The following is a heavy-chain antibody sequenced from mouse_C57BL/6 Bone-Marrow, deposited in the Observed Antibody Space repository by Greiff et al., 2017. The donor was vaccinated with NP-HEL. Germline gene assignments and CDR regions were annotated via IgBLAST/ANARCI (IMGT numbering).Heavy chain of an antibody. CDR3: ARGVDGYLAWFAY. CDR2: IYPRSGNT. D-gene: IGHD2-3*01. CDR1: GYTFTSYG. V-gene: IGHV1-81*01. J-gene: IGHJ3*01. Sequence: QVQLKESGAELARPGASVKLSCKASGYTFTSYGISWVKQRTGQGLEWIGEIYPRSGNTYYNEKFKGKATLTADKSSSTAYMELRSLTSEDSAVYFCARGVDGYLAWFAYWGQGTLVTVSA.